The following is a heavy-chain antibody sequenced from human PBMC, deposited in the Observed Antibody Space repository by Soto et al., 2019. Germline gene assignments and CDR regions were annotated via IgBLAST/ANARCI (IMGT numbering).Heavy chain of an antibody. V-gene: IGHV4-39*01. CDR2: IYYSGST. J-gene: IGHJ5*02. Sequence: SETLSLTCTVSGGSISSSSYYWGWIRQPPGKGLEWIGSIYYSGSTYYNPSLKSRVTISVDTSKNQFSLKLSSVTAADTAVYYCARLLRGSYTYNWFDPWGQGALVTVSS. CDR1: GGSISSSSYY. D-gene: IGHD2-15*01. CDR3: ARLLRGSYTYNWFDP.